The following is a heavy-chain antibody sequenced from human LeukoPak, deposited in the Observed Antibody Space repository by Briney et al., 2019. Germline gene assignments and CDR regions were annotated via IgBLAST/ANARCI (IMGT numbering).Heavy chain of an antibody. D-gene: IGHD3-22*01. CDR1: GYTFTSYA. CDR3: VLNYYDSSGPTGYFDY. J-gene: IGHJ4*02. CDR2: ISYDGSNK. Sequence: SCKASGYTFTSYAMHWVRQAPGKGLEWVAVISYDGSNKYYADSVKGRFTISRDNSKNTLYLQMNSLRAEDTAVYYCVLNYYDSSGPTGYFDYWGQGTLVTVSS. V-gene: IGHV3-30-3*01.